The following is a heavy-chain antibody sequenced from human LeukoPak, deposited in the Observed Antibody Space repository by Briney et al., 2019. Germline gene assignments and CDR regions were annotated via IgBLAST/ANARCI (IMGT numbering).Heavy chain of an antibody. D-gene: IGHD6-6*01. CDR1: GFTFNSYA. CDR2: ISGSGGST. Sequence: GGSLRLSCAASGFTFNSYATSWVRQAPGKGLEWVSGISGSGGSTYYADSAKGRFTISRDNSKNTLFLQMNNLRAEDTALYYCAKPRTSYSSSSTPPGPVDYWGQGTLVTVSS. J-gene: IGHJ4*02. V-gene: IGHV3-23*01. CDR3: AKPRTSYSSSSTPPGPVDY.